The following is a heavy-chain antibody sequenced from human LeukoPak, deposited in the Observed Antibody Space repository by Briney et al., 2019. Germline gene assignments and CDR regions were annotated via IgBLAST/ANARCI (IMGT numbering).Heavy chain of an antibody. V-gene: IGHV3-74*01. J-gene: IGHJ4*02. D-gene: IGHD1-26*01. Sequence: GGSLRLSCAASGFIFSDYAMHWVRQAPGKGLVWVSRIISDGGTTDYADSVKGRFTISRDNAKNSLYLQMNSLRAEDTAVYYCARANFVGATDYWGQGTLVTVSS. CDR2: IISDGGTT. CDR3: ARANFVGATDY. CDR1: GFIFSDYA.